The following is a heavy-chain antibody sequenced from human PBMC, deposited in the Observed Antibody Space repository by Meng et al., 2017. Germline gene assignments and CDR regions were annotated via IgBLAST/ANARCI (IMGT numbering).Heavy chain of an antibody. CDR2: IYQTGST. CDR3: TTVYYYGSGRLYFEY. CDR1: GGSISSVDW. V-gene: IGHV4-4*02. J-gene: IGHJ4*02. Sequence: QESGPGRGKPSGTLSLTCVVSGGSISSVDWWSWVRQPPGKGLEWIGEIYQTGSTNYNPSLKSRAIISVDPSNNQFSLELTSLTAADTAVYYCTTVYYYGSGRLYFEYWGQGTLVTVSS. D-gene: IGHD3-10*01.